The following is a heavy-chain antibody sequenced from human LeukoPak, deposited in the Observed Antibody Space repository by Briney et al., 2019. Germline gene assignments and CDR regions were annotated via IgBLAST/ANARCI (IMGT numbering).Heavy chain of an antibody. Sequence: GGSLRLSCAASGFTFSSFAMSWVRQAPGKGLEWVSYISSSGSTIYYADSVKGRFTISRDNAKNSLYLQMNSLRAEDTAVYYCAELGITMIGGVWGKGTTVTISS. CDR3: AELGITMIGGV. D-gene: IGHD3-10*02. CDR1: GFTFSSFA. J-gene: IGHJ6*04. V-gene: IGHV3-48*03. CDR2: ISSSGSTI.